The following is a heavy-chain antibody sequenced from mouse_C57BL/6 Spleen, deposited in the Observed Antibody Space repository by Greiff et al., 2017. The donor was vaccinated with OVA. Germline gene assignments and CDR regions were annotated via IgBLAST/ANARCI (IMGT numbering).Heavy chain of an antibody. CDR2: IDPSDSYT. Sequence: QVQLQQPGAELVKPGASVKLSCKASGYTFTSYWMQWVKQRPGQGLEWIGEIDPSDSYTNYNQKFKGKATLTVDTSSSTAYMQLSSLTSEDSAVYYCASTTVVAPGDFDVWGTGTTVTVSS. CDR3: ASTTVVAPGDFDV. J-gene: IGHJ1*03. CDR1: GYTFTSYW. D-gene: IGHD1-1*01. V-gene: IGHV1-50*01.